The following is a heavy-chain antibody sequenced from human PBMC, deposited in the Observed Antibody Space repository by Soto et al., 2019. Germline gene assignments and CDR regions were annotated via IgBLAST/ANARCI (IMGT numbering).Heavy chain of an antibody. Sequence: EVRLLESGGTLVQPGGSLRISCAASGLTFSGHWMTWVRQTQGKGPEWVASIKPDGSEKSYVDSVKGRFTISRNKGKITLSLQINSLRAEDMDVYYCASRPAGNTYHAVFDFWCQGTLVTFSS. CDR1: GLTFSGHW. D-gene: IGHD6-6*01. CDR2: IKPDGSEK. V-gene: IGHV3-7*03. J-gene: IGHJ4*02. CDR3: ASRPAGNTYHAVFDF.